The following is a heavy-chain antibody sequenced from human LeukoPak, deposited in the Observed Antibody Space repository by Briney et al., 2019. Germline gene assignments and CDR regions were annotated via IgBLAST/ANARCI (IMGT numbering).Heavy chain of an antibody. Sequence: SETLSLTCTVSGGSISSYYWSWIRQPPGKGLEWIGYIYYSGSTNYNPSLKSRVTISVDTSKNQFSLKLSSVTAADTAVYYCARDTGTTGEVKFDPWGQGTLVTVSS. J-gene: IGHJ5*02. D-gene: IGHD4-17*01. CDR3: ARDTGTTGEVKFDP. CDR1: GGSISSYY. V-gene: IGHV4-59*01. CDR2: IYYSGST.